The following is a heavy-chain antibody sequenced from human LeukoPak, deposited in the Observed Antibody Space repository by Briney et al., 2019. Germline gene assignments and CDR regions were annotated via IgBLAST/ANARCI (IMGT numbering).Heavy chain of an antibody. Sequence: PGGSLRLSCAASGFTFSSYSMNWVRQAPGKGLEWVSVTYSGGSTYYADSVKGRCTISRDNSKNTLYLQMNSLRGEDTAVYYCASGIRAFDNWGQGTLVTVSA. CDR1: GFTFSSYS. CDR3: ASGIRAFDN. J-gene: IGHJ4*02. D-gene: IGHD1-26*01. CDR2: TYSGGST. V-gene: IGHV3-66*01.